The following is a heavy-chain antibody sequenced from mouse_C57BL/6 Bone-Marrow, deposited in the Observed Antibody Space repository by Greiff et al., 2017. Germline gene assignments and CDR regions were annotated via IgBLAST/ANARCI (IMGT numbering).Heavy chain of an antibody. Sequence: QVQLQQSGPELVKPGASVKLSCKASGYNFTSYDINWVKQRPGQGLEWIGWIYPRDGSNKYNEKFKGKATLTVDTSSSTAYMELHSLTSEDSAVDFGARAYGSSYCYVDVWGTGTTVTVSS. CDR3: ARAYGSSYCYVDV. J-gene: IGHJ1*03. V-gene: IGHV1-85*01. CDR1: GYNFTSYD. CDR2: IYPRDGSN. D-gene: IGHD1-1*01.